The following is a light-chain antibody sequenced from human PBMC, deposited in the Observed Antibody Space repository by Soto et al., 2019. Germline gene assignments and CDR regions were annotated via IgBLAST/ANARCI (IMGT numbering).Light chain of an antibody. Sequence: QMTQSPSSLSASVGDTVTITCRASQSIDRYLNWYQQKPGKAPKLLIFGTFSLQSGVPSRFSGGGSGTDYTLTITSLEPDDFATYYCQQSYNTPPATFGQGTRLDIK. V-gene: IGKV1-39*01. CDR3: QQSYNTPPAT. CDR1: QSIDRY. CDR2: GTF. J-gene: IGKJ5*01.